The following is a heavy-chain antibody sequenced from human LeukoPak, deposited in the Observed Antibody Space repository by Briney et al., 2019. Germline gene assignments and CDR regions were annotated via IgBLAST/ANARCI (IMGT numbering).Heavy chain of an antibody. J-gene: IGHJ6*03. CDR1: GFTFSSYG. CDR2: IRYDGSNK. CDR3: AKGRLWFGNGDYYMDV. Sequence: PGGSLRLSCAASGFTFSSYGMHWVRQAPGKGLEWVAFIRYDGSNKYYADSVKGRFTISRDNSKNTLYLQMNSLRAEDTAVYYCAKGRLWFGNGDYYMDVWGKGTTVTVSS. D-gene: IGHD3-10*01. V-gene: IGHV3-30*02.